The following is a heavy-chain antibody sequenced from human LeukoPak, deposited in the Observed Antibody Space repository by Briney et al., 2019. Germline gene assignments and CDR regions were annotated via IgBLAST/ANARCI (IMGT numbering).Heavy chain of an antibody. V-gene: IGHV3-74*01. D-gene: IGHD1-26*01. CDR3: ARDRREYSGNYFDY. J-gene: IGHJ4*02. Sequence: GGSLRLTCAASGFTFSRYWMHWVRQTPGKGLVWVSRINSDGSSTRYADSVKGRFTISRVNSKNTLYLQMNSLRAEDTAVYYCARDRREYSGNYFDYWGQGTLVTVSS. CDR1: GFTFSRYW. CDR2: INSDGSST.